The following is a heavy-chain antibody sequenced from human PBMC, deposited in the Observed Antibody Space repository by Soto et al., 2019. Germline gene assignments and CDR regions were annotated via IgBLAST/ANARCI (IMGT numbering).Heavy chain of an antibody. Sequence: GGSLRLSCAASGFTFSSYAMHWVRQAPGKGLEWVAVISYDGSNKYYADSVKGRFTISRDNSKNTLYLQMNSLRAEDTAVYYCAQAHDSSGYVSWGQGTLVTVSS. CDR3: AQAHDSSGYVS. V-gene: IGHV3-30-3*01. CDR1: GFTFSSYA. D-gene: IGHD3-22*01. CDR2: ISYDGSNK. J-gene: IGHJ4*02.